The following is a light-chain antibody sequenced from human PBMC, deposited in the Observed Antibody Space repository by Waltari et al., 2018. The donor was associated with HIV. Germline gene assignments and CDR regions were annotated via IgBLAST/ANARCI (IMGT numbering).Light chain of an antibody. J-gene: IGLJ2*01. CDR1: SSDVGGYSY. CDR2: DVS. CDR3: SSYTSTTTLGV. Sequence: QSALTQPASVSGSPGQSITISCTGTSSDVGGYSYVSWYQHHPGKAPKLMIFDVSNRPSGVSDRFSGSKSGNAASLTISGLQVEDEADYYCSSYTSTTTLGVFGGGTKLTVL. V-gene: IGLV2-14*03.